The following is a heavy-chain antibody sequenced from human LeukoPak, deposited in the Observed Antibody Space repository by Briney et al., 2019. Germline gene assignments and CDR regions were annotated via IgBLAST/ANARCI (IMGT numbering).Heavy chain of an antibody. V-gene: IGHV1-8*01. CDR1: GYTFTSYD. CDR3: ARAHSITIFGVVIRSGVSWFDP. Sequence: GASVKVSCKASGYTFTSYDINWVRQATGQGLEWMGWMNPNSGSTGYEQKFQGRVTMTRNTSISTAYMELSSLRSEDTAVYYCARAHSITIFGVVIRSGVSWFDPWGQGTLVTVSS. CDR2: MNPNSGST. J-gene: IGHJ5*02. D-gene: IGHD3-3*01.